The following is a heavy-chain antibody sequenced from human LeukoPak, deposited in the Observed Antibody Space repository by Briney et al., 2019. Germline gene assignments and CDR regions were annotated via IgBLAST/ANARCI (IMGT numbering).Heavy chain of an antibody. CDR2: INPNSGGT. CDR3: ASQYSSSPGPRDYYMDV. D-gene: IGHD6-13*01. V-gene: IGHV1-2*02. Sequence: ASVKVSCKASGYTFTGYYMHWVRQAPGQGLEWMGWINPNSGGTNYAQKFQGRVTMTRDTSISTAYMELSSLRSEDTAVYYCASQYSSSPGPRDYYMDVWGKGTTVTVSS. CDR1: GYTFTGYY. J-gene: IGHJ6*03.